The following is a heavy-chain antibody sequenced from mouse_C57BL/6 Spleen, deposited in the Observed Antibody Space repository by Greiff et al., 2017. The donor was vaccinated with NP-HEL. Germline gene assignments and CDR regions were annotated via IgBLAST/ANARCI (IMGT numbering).Heavy chain of an antibody. Sequence: VQLQQSGPGLVQPSQSLSITCTVSGFSLTSSGVHWVRQSPGKGLEWLGVIWSGGSTDYNAAFISRLSISKDNSKSQVFFKMNSLQADDTAIYYCAREGVYDGYPYAMDYWGQGTSVTVSS. J-gene: IGHJ4*01. D-gene: IGHD2-3*01. V-gene: IGHV2-2*01. CDR1: GFSLTSSG. CDR3: AREGVYDGYPYAMDY. CDR2: IWSGGST.